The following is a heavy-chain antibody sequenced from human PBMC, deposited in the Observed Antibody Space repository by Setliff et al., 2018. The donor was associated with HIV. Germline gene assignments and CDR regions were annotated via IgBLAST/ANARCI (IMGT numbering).Heavy chain of an antibody. CDR1: GGSISSGSYY. CDR3: ARQAIFGYYDSSGYLDY. Sequence: TLSLTCTVSGGSISSGSYYGGWIRQPPGKGLEWIGSIYYSGSTYYNPSLQSRVTISVDTSKSLFSLRLSSVTASDTAVYYCARQAIFGYYDSSGYLDYWGQGTLVTVSS. CDR2: IYYSGST. J-gene: IGHJ4*02. D-gene: IGHD3-22*01. V-gene: IGHV4-39*01.